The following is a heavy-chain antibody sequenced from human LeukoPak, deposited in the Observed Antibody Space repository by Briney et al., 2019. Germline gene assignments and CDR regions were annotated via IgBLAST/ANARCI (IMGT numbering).Heavy chain of an antibody. CDR1: GGSFSGYY. CDR2: IDHSGRT. J-gene: IGHJ4*02. V-gene: IGHV4-34*01. CDR3: ARKSVVTAGREPYDF. Sequence: SETLSLTCAVYGGSFSGYYWSWIRQPPGKGLEWIGEIDHSGRTNSNASLKSRVTLSVDMSKNQFSLRLSSVTAADTAVYYCARKSVVTAGREPYDFWDQGTLVTVSP. D-gene: IGHD2-2*01.